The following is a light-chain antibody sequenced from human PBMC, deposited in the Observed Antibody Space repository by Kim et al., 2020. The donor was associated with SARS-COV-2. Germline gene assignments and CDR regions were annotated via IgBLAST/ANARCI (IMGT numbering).Light chain of an antibody. J-gene: IGKJ5*01. Sequence: SPGETATLSCRASLSIISNYLAWYQQKAGQAPRLLVYGVSSRATGIPDRFSGSGSGTDFTLTIGGLEPEDSAVYFCQQYDTSPLSFGQGTRLGIK. V-gene: IGKV3-20*01. CDR2: GVS. CDR3: QQYDTSPLS. CDR1: LSIISNY.